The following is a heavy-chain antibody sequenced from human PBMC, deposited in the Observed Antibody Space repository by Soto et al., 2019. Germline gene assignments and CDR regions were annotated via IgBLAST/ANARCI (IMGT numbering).Heavy chain of an antibody. Sequence: EVQLLESGGGLVQPGGSLRLSCAASGFTFSSYAMSWSPRPPGRGLGWVSVISGSGGSTYYADSVKGRFTISRDNSKNTLYLQMNSLRAEDTAVYYCAKAGIAARPRTWGQGTLVTVSS. CDR2: ISGSGGST. CDR1: GFTFSSYA. J-gene: IGHJ4*02. CDR3: AKAGIAARPRT. D-gene: IGHD6-6*01. V-gene: IGHV3-23*01.